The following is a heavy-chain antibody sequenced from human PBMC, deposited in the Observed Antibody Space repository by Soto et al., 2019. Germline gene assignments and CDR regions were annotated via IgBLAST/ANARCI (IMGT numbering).Heavy chain of an antibody. V-gene: IGHV4-34*01. CDR3: ARVSITMVRGVMWYYYGMDV. CDR2: INHSGST. J-gene: IGHJ6*02. D-gene: IGHD3-10*01. Sequence: LSLTCAVYGGSFSGYYWSWIRQPPGKGLEWIGEINHSGSTNYNPSLKSRVTISVDTSKNQFSLKLSSVTAADTAVYYCARVSITMVRGVMWYYYGMDVWGQGTTVTVSS. CDR1: GGSFSGYY.